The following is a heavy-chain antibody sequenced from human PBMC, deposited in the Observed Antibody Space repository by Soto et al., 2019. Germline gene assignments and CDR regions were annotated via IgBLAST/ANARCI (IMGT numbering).Heavy chain of an antibody. D-gene: IGHD3-9*01. J-gene: IGHJ6*03. CDR3: ASGLRYFDWSGYYYMDV. CDR2: IYYSGST. Sequence: SETLSLTCTVSGGSISSSSYYWGWIRQPPGKGLEWIGSIYYSGSTYYNTSLKSRVTISVDTSKNQFSLKLSPVTAADTAVYYFASGLRYFDWSGYYYMDVWGKGTTVTVSS. V-gene: IGHV4-39*01. CDR1: GGSISSSSYY.